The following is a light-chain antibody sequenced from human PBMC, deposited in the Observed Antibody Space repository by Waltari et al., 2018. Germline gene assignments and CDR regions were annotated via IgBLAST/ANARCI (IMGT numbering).Light chain of an antibody. CDR3: QTGGHGTWV. J-gene: IGLJ3*02. V-gene: IGLV4-69*01. CDR1: SGHSSNV. CDR2: VNSDGSP. Sequence: QLVLTQSPSASASLGASVKLTCTLSSGHSSNVIAWLQQQPEKGPRYLMKVNSDGSPSKGGGIPARFSGSSSGAERYLTISSVQPEEEADYCCQTGGHGTWVFGGGTKLTVL.